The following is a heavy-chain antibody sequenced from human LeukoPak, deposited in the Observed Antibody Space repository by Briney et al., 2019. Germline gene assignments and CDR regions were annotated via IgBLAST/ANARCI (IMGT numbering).Heavy chain of an antibody. CDR2: MWWRSGSV. CDR1: GFNFGVYA. CDR3: AKCGTADSSAYYRVAFDP. D-gene: IGHD3-22*01. J-gene: IGHJ5*02. V-gene: IGHV3-9*01. Sequence: YPGRPLRLSCAATGFNFGVYAVFCPPQAPGKAPEGLSNMWWRSGSVGYADSVKGRFTISRDNAKNSLYLQMNTLTTEDTAFYYCAKCGTADSSAYYRVAFDPWGQGTLVTVSS.